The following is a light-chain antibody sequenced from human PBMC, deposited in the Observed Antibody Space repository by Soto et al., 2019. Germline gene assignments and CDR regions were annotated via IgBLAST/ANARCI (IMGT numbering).Light chain of an antibody. CDR2: AAS. J-gene: IGKJ5*01. Sequence: DLQMTQSPSCVSAFVGDRLTITCRSSEDISTWLAWYQQKPGKAPKLXXXAASSLQSGVPSRFSGSGSGTDFTLTISSLQTEDFATYYGQHADSFPIITFGQGTRLEIK. V-gene: IGKV1-12*01. CDR1: EDISTW. CDR3: QHADSFPIIT.